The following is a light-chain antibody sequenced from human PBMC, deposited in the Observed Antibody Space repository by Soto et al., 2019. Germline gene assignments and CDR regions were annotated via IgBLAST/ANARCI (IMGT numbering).Light chain of an antibody. V-gene: IGKV3-20*01. CDR2: GAS. Sequence: EIVLTQSPGTLSLSPGERATLSCRASQSVSSSYLAWYQQNPGQAPRLLIYGASSRATGIPDRFSGSGSGTDFTLTISTLEPEDSAVYYCQQYSSSPWTFGQGTKVDIK. CDR3: QQYSSSPWT. J-gene: IGKJ1*01. CDR1: QSVSSSY.